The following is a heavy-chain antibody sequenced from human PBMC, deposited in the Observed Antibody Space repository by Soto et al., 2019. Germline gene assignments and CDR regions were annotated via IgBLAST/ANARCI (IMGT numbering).Heavy chain of an antibody. Sequence: GGSLRLSCAASGFTFSSYAMHWVRQAPGKGLEWVAVISYDGSNKYYADSVKGRFTISRDNSKNMLYLQMNSLRAEDTAVYYCARDYFYILTGYYAYWGQGTLVTVSS. V-gene: IGHV3-30-3*01. CDR3: ARDYFYILTGYYAY. CDR1: GFTFSSYA. J-gene: IGHJ4*02. CDR2: ISYDGSNK. D-gene: IGHD3-9*01.